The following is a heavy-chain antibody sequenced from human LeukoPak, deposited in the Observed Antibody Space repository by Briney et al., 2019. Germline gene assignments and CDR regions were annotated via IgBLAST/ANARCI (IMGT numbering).Heavy chain of an antibody. Sequence: SETLSLTCTVSGASISNYFWTWIRQSPGKELSWIGDISYSGSTTYNPSLKSRVTVSIDTSKNQFSLKLGPVTAADTATYFCARVEDPRGGPCSDGSCYSFYFDHWGQGTLVTVSS. CDR3: ARVEDPRGGPCSDGSCYSFYFDH. D-gene: IGHD2-15*01. CDR2: ISYSGST. J-gene: IGHJ4*02. V-gene: IGHV4-59*01. CDR1: GASISNYF.